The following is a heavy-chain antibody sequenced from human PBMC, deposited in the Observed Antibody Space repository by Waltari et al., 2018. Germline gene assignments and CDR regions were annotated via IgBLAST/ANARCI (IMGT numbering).Heavy chain of an antibody. CDR2: ISSSSSYI. V-gene: IGHV3-21*01. Sequence: EVQLVESGGGLVKPGGSLRLSCAASGFTFSSYSMNWVRQAPGKGLEWVSSISSSSSYIYYADSVKGRFTISRDNAKNSLYLQMNSLRAEDTAAYYCASGYGDYSYFDYWGQGTLVTVSS. CDR3: ASGYGDYSYFDY. J-gene: IGHJ4*02. CDR1: GFTFSSYS. D-gene: IGHD4-17*01.